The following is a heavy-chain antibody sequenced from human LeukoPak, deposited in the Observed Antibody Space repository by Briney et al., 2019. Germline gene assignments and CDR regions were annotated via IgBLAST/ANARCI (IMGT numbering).Heavy chain of an antibody. J-gene: IGHJ6*02. D-gene: IGHD1-26*01. V-gene: IGHV3-21*01. Sequence: GGSLRLSCAASGFTFSSYSMNWVRQAPGKGLEWVSSISSSSSYIYYADSVKGRFTISRDNAKNSLYLQMNSLRAEDTAVYYCARSRGASYGMDVWGQGTTVTVSS. CDR3: ARSRGASYGMDV. CDR2: ISSSSSYI. CDR1: GFTFSSYS.